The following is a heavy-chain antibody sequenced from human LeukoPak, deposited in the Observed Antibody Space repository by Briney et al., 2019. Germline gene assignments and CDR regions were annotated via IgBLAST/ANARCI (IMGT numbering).Heavy chain of an antibody. J-gene: IGHJ2*01. V-gene: IGHV3-66*01. D-gene: IGHD2-15*01. CDR3: AREFCSGGSCYHYFDL. Sequence: GGPLRLSCAASGVTVSSNYMSWVRQAPGKGRGGVSVLNSGGITLYADSVKGRFTISRDNSKNTLYLQLTSLRADDTAVYYCAREFCSGGSCYHYFDLWGRGTLVTVSS. CDR1: GVTVSSNY. CDR2: LNSGGIT.